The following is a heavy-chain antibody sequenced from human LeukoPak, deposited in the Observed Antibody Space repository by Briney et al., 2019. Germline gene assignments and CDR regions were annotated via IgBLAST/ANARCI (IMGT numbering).Heavy chain of an antibody. CDR2: IYSSGST. Sequence: SETLSLTCTVSGGSISSSSYYWSWIRQPAGRRLEWIGRIYSSGSTNYNPSLKSRVTMSVDTSKNQFSLKLSSVTAADTAVYYCAKVTYSMSSMSLDAFDIWGQGTMVTVSS. J-gene: IGHJ3*02. CDR1: GGSISSSSYY. D-gene: IGHD6-6*01. CDR3: AKVTYSMSSMSLDAFDI. V-gene: IGHV4-61*02.